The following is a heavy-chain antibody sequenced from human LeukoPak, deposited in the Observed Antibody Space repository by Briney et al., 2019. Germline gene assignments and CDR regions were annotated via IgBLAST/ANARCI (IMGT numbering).Heavy chain of an antibody. V-gene: IGHV3-7*03. J-gene: IGHJ4*02. CDR1: GFDFSNYW. CDR2: IKQDGSEK. D-gene: IGHD3-10*01. CDR3: GRRLGSYYVDN. Sequence: GGSLRLSCAASGFDFSNYWMYWVRQAPGKGLEWVANIKQDGSEKYYVDSVRGRFTISRDNAKNSLSLQMNSLRAEDTAVYYCGRRLGSYYVDNWGQGTLVTVSS.